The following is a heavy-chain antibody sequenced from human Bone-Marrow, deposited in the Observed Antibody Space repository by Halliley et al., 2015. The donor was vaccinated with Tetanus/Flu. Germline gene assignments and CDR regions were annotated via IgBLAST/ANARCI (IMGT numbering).Heavy chain of an antibody. CDR2: IYSGGPQ. Sequence: SVIYSGGPQYSANSLNGRFTISRDNSKNMLYLQMNSLRVEDTAVYFCARARPYSGSSDSLDYWGQGTLVTVSS. V-gene: IGHV3-66*01. CDR3: ARARPYSGSSDSLDY. J-gene: IGHJ4*02. D-gene: IGHD1-26*01.